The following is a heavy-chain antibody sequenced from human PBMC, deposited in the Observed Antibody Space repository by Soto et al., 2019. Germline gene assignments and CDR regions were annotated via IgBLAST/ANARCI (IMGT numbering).Heavy chain of an antibody. CDR2: INHSGST. J-gene: IGHJ4*02. Sequence: SETLSLTXAVYGGSFSHYFWSWVRQPPGKGLEWIGEINHSGSTNYDPSLKSRVAISIDTSKNQFSLRLSSVTAADTAMYYCARIVSSGSYFPFDYWGQGTVVTVSS. D-gene: IGHD3-10*01. CDR1: GGSFSHYF. CDR3: ARIVSSGSYFPFDY. V-gene: IGHV4-34*01.